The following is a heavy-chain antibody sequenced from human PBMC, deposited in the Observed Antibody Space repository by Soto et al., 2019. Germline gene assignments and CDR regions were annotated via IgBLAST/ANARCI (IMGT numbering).Heavy chain of an antibody. CDR3: ARGNYGPTTIGYYYYYGMDV. J-gene: IGHJ6*02. D-gene: IGHD3-16*01. Sequence: QVQLVQSGAEVKKPGSSVKVSCKASGGTFSSYAISWVRQAPGQGLEWMGGIIPIFGTANYAQKFQGRVTITADESTSTAYMELGSLRSEDTAGYYCARGNYGPTTIGYYYYYGMDVWGQGTTVTVSS. CDR2: IIPIFGTA. CDR1: GGTFSSYA. V-gene: IGHV1-69*12.